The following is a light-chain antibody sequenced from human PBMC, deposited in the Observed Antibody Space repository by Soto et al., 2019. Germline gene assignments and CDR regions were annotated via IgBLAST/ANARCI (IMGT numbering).Light chain of an antibody. CDR3: QHCANWPT. CDR1: QSIGNS. Sequence: PGERVTLSCRASQSIGNSLAWYQQKPGQAPRLLIYDAASRATCIPARFSGSGSGTDFTLAITSLEPEDFALYYCQHCANWPTFGGGTKVQIK. V-gene: IGKV3-11*01. J-gene: IGKJ4*01. CDR2: DAA.